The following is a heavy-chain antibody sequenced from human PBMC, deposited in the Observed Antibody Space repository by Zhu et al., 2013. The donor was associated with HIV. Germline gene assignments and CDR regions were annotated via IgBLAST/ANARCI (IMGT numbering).Heavy chain of an antibody. CDR3: AKXMSSSWYWNYYYGMDV. V-gene: IGHV3-9*01. J-gene: IGHJ6*02. CDR2: ISWNSGSI. Sequence: EVQLVESGGGLVQPGRSLRLSCAASGFTFDDYAMHWVRQAPGKGLEWVSGISWNSGSIGYADSVKGRFTISRDNAKNSLYLQMNSLRAEDTALYYCAKXMSSSWYWNYYYGMDVWGQGPRSTVSS. CDR1: GFTFDDYA. D-gene: IGHD6-13*01.